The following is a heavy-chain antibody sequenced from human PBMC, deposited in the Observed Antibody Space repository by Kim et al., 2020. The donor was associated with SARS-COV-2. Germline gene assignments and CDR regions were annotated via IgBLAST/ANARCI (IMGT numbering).Heavy chain of an antibody. CDR2: ISSSGSYV. CDR3: ARVPFGDLSAYYFDL. J-gene: IGHJ4*02. CDR1: GFTFSDYY. V-gene: IGHV3-11*01. Sequence: GGSLRLSCAASGFTFSDYYITWIRQAPGKGLEWVSYISSSGSYVNYADSVKGRFTMSRDNGKNSLYLQMSSLTAEDTALYYCARVPFGDLSAYYFDLWGQGTLVTVSS. D-gene: IGHD3-10*01.